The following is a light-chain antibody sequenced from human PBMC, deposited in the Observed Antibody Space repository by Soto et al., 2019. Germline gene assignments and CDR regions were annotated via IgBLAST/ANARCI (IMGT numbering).Light chain of an antibody. CDR2: DVS. Sequence: QSVLTQPASVSGSPGQSITISCTGTSSDVGGYNYVSWYQQHPGKAPKLMIYDVSNRPSGVSNRFSGSKSGNTAYLTISGLQAEDEADYYCSSYTSSSTPLFGGGTKLTVL. CDR3: SSYTSSSTPL. J-gene: IGLJ2*01. V-gene: IGLV2-14*01. CDR1: SSDVGGYNY.